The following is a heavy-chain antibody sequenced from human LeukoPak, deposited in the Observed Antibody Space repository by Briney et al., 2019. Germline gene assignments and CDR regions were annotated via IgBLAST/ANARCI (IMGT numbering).Heavy chain of an antibody. D-gene: IGHD6-13*01. CDR3: ARGVAAAGTNYYGMDV. Sequence: SETLSLTCTVSGGSISSGGYYWSWIRQHPGKGLEWIGYIYYSGSTYYHPSLKSRVTISVDTSKNQFSLKLSSVTAADTAVYYCARGVAAAGTNYYGMDVWGQGTTVTVSS. J-gene: IGHJ6*02. CDR1: GGSISSGGYY. CDR2: IYYSGST. V-gene: IGHV4-31*03.